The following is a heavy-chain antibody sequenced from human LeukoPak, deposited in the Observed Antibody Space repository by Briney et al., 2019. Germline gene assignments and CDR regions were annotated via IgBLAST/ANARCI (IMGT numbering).Heavy chain of an antibody. CDR1: GFTFSSYA. D-gene: IGHD2-2*02. CDR2: ISGSGGST. Sequence: GGSLRLSCAASGFTFSSYAMSWVRQAPGKGLEWVSAISGSGGSTYYADSVKGRFTISRDNSKNTLYLQMNSLRAEDTAVYYCAKASCSSTSCYTDYWGQGTLVTVSS. J-gene: IGHJ4*02. V-gene: IGHV3-23*01. CDR3: AKASCSSTSCYTDY.